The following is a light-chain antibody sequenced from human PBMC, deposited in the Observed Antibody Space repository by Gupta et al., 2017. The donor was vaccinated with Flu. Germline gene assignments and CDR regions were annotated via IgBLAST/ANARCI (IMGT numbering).Light chain of an antibody. CDR2: LGS. J-gene: IGKJ1*01. V-gene: IGKV2-28*01. CDR1: QSLLHTNVYNY. Sequence: TVLSQSPLSLSLTPGEPGSISCRSSQSLLHTNVYNYLDWYLQKPGQSPQLLIYLGSSRASGVPDRFSGGGSGTNFTLKISRVAAEDVGIYYCMQALHAPPTFGQGTKVEVK. CDR3: MQALHAPPT.